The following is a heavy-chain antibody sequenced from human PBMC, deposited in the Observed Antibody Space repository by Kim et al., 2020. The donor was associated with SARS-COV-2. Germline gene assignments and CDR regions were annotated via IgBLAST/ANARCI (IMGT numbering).Heavy chain of an antibody. V-gene: IGHV3-66*01. J-gene: IGHJ5*02. D-gene: IGHD3-10*01. Sequence: GGSLRLSCAASGFAVSSYYMSWVRQAPGKGLEWVSDVYSGGSTYYADSVKGRFIISRDNSKNTLYLQMNSLSAEDTGVYYCARGVGVGEFAPYWFDGWGRGTRVTVAS. CDR1: GFAVSSYY. CDR3: ARGVGVGEFAPYWFDG. CDR2: VYSGGST.